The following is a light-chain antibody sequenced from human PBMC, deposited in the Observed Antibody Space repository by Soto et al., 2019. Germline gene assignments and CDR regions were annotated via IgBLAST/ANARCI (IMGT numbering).Light chain of an antibody. Sequence: DIQLTQSPSFLSASVGDRVTITCRASQGIRSYLAWYQQRPGKAPELLIYAAARLQTGVPSRFSGSGSGTDFTLAISSLQPEDFATYYCQQSYSTPRTFGQGTKVDI. CDR2: AAA. V-gene: IGKV1-39*01. CDR1: QGIRSY. CDR3: QQSYSTPRT. J-gene: IGKJ1*01.